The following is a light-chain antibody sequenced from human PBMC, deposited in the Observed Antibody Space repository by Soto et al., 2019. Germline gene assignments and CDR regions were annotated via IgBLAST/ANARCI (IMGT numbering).Light chain of an antibody. Sequence: QSAPTQPASVSGSPGQSITISCTGTSSDVGGYNYVSWYQQQPGKAHKFMIYDVTNRPSGVSNLFSGSKSGNTASLTISGLQAEDEADYYCCSYTTSNTRQIVFGTGTKVTVL. J-gene: IGLJ1*01. CDR2: DVT. CDR1: SSDVGGYNY. V-gene: IGLV2-14*01. CDR3: CSYTTSNTRQIV.